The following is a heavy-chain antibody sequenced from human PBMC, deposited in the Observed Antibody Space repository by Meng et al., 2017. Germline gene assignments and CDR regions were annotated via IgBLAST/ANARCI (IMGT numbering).Heavy chain of an antibody. CDR2: ISGDGSIT. CDR3: LDEAPRSDY. V-gene: IGHV3-74*01. D-gene: IGHD1-1*01. Sequence: ESGGGLVQPGGSLRLSCAASGFTFNNYWMHWVRQVPGKGLVWVSRISGDGSITNYADSVKARFTISRDNAKNTLYLQMNSLRPEDTAVYYCLDEAPRSDYWGQGSLVTRLL. CDR1: GFTFNNYW. J-gene: IGHJ4*02.